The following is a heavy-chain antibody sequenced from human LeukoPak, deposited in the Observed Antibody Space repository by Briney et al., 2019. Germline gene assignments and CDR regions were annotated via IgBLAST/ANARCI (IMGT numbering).Heavy chain of an antibody. CDR2: INHSGST. V-gene: IGHV4-34*01. J-gene: IGHJ4*02. Sequence: SETLSLTCAVYGGSFSGYYWSWIRQPPGKGLEWIGEINHSGSTNYNPSLKSRVTTSVDTSKNQFSLKLSSVTAADTAVYYCARAHGSGGDYFDYWGQGTLVTVSS. CDR3: ARAHGSGGDYFDY. CDR1: GGSFSGYY. D-gene: IGHD5-12*01.